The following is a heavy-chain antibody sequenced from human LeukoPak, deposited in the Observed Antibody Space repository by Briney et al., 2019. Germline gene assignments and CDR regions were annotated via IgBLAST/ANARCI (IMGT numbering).Heavy chain of an antibody. V-gene: IGHV3-21*01. CDR2: ISSSSSYI. D-gene: IGHD4-23*01. J-gene: IGHJ6*02. CDR1: GFTFSSYS. Sequence: GGSLRLSCAASGFTFSSYSMNWVRQAPGKGLEWVSSISSSSSYIYFADSVKGRFTISRDNAKNSLYLQMNSLRAEDTAVYYCARSAGRNSKHGMDVWGQGTTVTVSS. CDR3: ARSAGRNSKHGMDV.